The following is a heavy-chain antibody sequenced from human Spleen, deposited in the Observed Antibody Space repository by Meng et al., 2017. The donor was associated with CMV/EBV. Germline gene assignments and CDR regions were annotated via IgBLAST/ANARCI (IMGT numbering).Heavy chain of an antibody. CDR3: ASFACTNDY. J-gene: IGHJ4*02. V-gene: IGHV4-4*07. Sequence: QVQLQESGPGLVTPSQTPPRPFTVSLGPISSFYWSWIRQPAGKGLEWIGRIYPSGSTNYNPSLKSRVTMSVDSSKNQFSLMLISVTAADTAVYYCASFACTNDYWGQGTLVTVSS. D-gene: IGHD2-8*01. CDR2: IYPSGST. CDR1: LGPISSFY.